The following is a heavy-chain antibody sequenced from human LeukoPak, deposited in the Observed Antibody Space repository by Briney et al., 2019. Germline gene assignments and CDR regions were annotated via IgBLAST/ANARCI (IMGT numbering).Heavy chain of an antibody. D-gene: IGHD6-13*01. CDR2: MNPNSGNT. CDR3: ARGPRYSNSRNWFDP. Sequence: ASVKVSCKASGYTFTSYATNWVRQATGQGLEWMGWMNPNSGNTGYAQKFQGRVTITRNTSISTAYMELSGLRSEDTAVYYCARGPRYSNSRNWFDPWGQGTLVTVSS. J-gene: IGHJ5*02. V-gene: IGHV1-8*03. CDR1: GYTFTSYA.